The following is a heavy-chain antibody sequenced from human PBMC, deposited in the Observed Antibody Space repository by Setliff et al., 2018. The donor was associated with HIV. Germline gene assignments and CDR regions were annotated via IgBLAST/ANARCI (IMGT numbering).Heavy chain of an antibody. V-gene: IGHV3-23*01. CDR1: GFTFSNYD. CDR2: ISDSGGKT. Sequence: PGGSLRLSCAASGFTFSNYDMSWVRQAPEKGLEWVSGISDSGGKTYYTDSVKGRFTISRDNSKNTLYLQMNSLRPEDTAVYYCARDQGYMDVWGKGTTVTVSS. J-gene: IGHJ6*03. CDR3: ARDQGYMDV.